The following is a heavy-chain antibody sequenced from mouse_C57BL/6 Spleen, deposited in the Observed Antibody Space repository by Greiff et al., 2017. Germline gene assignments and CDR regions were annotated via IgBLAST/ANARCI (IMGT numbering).Heavy chain of an antibody. D-gene: IGHD2-1*01. CDR1: GYTFTSYN. CDR2: IYPGNGDT. J-gene: IGHJ4*01. CDR3: ARDYGNYDAMDY. Sequence: SGAELVRPGASVKMSCKASGYTFTSYNMHWVKQTPRQGLEWIGAIYPGNGDTSYNQKFKGKATLTVDKSSSTAYMQLSSLTSEDSAVYVCARDYGNYDAMDYWGLGTSVTVSS. V-gene: IGHV1-12*01.